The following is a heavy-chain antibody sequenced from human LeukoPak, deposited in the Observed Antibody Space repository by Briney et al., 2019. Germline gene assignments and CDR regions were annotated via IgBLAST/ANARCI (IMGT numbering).Heavy chain of an antibody. CDR2: ISGTGVSA. Sequence: GGSLRLSCAASGFTFSSYAMSWVRQAPGKGLEGVSSISGTGVSAYYADSVKGRFTISRDNSKNTLYLQIYSLRAASAAVYYYSKAVTGCCSGGSCYFFDWGGEGTLVTVSS. J-gene: IGHJ4*02. V-gene: IGHV3-23*01. CDR3: SKAVTGCCSGGSCYFFDW. D-gene: IGHD2-15*01. CDR1: GFTFSSYA.